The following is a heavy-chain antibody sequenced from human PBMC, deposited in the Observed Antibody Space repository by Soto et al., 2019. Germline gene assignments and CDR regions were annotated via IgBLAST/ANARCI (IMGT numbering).Heavy chain of an antibody. J-gene: IGHJ4*02. CDR3: TRHGGREYSSSATFDY. CDR2: IRSKANSYAT. V-gene: IGHV3-73*01. D-gene: IGHD6-6*01. Sequence: SGGSLRLSCAASGFTFSGSAMHWVRQASGKGLEWVGRIRSKANSYATAYAASVKGRFTISRDDSKNTAYLQMNSLKTEDTAVYYCTRHGGREYSSSATFDYWGQGTLVTVSS. CDR1: GFTFSGSA.